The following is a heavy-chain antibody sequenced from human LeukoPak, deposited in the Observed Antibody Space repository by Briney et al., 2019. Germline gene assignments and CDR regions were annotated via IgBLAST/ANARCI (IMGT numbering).Heavy chain of an antibody. D-gene: IGHD3-16*01. Sequence: SQTLSLTCTVSGGSISSGGYYWRWIRQHPGKGLEWIGYIYYSGSTYYNPSLKSRVTISVDTSKYQFSLKLSSVTAADTAVYYCARHRITFGGVTTGFDPWGQGTLVTVSS. CDR2: IYYSGST. CDR1: GGSISSGGYY. V-gene: IGHV4-31*03. J-gene: IGHJ5*02. CDR3: ARHRITFGGVTTGFDP.